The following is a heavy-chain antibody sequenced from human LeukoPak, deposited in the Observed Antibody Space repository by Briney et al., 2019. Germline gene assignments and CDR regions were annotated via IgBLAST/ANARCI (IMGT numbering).Heavy chain of an antibody. V-gene: IGHV4-61*01. CDR2: IYYSGST. D-gene: IGHD3-10*01. CDR3: ARRKSGRGAHFDY. Sequence: PSETLSLTCTVSGDSVSSGSYYWSWIRQPPGKGLEWIGHIYYSGSTNYNPSPKSRVTMSVDTSKNQFSLKLNSVTAADTAMYYCARRKSGRGAHFDYWGQGTLVTVSS. J-gene: IGHJ4*02. CDR1: GDSVSSGSYY.